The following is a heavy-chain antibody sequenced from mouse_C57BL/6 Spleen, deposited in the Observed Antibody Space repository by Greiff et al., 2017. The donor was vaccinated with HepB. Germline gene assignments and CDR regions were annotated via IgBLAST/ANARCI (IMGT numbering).Heavy chain of an antibody. CDR2: ISSGGDYI. CDR3: TRGNSHVDAMDY. Sequence: EVHLVESGEGLVKPGGSLKLSCAASGFTFSSYAMSWVRQTPEKRLEWVAYISSGGDYIYYADTVKGRFTISRDNARNTLYLQMSSLKSEDTAMDYCTRGNSHVDAMDYWGQGTSVTVSS. CDR1: GFTFSSYA. J-gene: IGHJ4*01. V-gene: IGHV5-9-1*02. D-gene: IGHD2-1*01.